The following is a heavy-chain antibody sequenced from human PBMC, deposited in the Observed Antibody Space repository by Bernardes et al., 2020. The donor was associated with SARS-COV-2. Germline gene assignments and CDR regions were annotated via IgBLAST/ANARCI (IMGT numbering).Heavy chain of an antibody. CDR3: ARSVGVTMIVVVTIPYYFDY. Sequence: SETLSLTCAVSGYSISSGYYWGWIRQPPGKGLEWIGSIYHSGSTYYNPSLKSRVTISVDTSKNQFSLKLSSVTAADTAVYYCARSVGVTMIVVVTIPYYFDYWGQGTLVTGSS. CDR2: IYHSGST. V-gene: IGHV4-38-2*01. J-gene: IGHJ4*02. D-gene: IGHD3-22*01. CDR1: GYSISSGYY.